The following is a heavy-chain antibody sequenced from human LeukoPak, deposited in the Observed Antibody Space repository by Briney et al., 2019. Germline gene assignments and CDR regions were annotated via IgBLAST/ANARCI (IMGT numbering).Heavy chain of an antibody. V-gene: IGHV3-11*01. CDR3: APYGRNYYDSSKSSHAFDY. CDR1: GFTFSDYY. J-gene: IGHJ4*02. CDR2: ISSSGSTI. D-gene: IGHD3-22*01. Sequence: PGGSLRLSCAASGFTFSDYYMSWIRQAPGKGLEWVSYISSSGSTIYYADSVKGRFTISRDNAKNSLYLQMNSLRAEDTAVYYCAPYGRNYYDSSKSSHAFDYWGQGTLVTVSS.